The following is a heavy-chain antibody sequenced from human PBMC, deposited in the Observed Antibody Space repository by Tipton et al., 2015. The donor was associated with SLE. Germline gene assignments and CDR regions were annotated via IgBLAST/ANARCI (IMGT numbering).Heavy chain of an antibody. CDR2: INHSGST. Sequence: TLSLTCAVYGGSFSGYYWSWIRQPPGKGLEWIGEINHSGSTNYNPSLKGRVTISVDTSKNQFSLKLSSVTAADTAVYYCARDTRWAADYWGQGTLVTVSS. D-gene: IGHD6-25*01. V-gene: IGHV4-34*01. J-gene: IGHJ4*02. CDR1: GGSFSGYY. CDR3: ARDTRWAADY.